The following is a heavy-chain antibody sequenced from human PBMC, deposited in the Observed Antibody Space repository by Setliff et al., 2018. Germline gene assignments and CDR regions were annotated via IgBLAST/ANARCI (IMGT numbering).Heavy chain of an antibody. V-gene: IGHV4-39*07. CDR1: GGSISTTDYY. J-gene: IGHJ4*02. Sequence: SETLSLTCTVSGGSISTTDYYWGWIRQPPGKGLEWIGCVYYSGNTYYSPSLKSRVTMFVDTSKNQFSLMLYSVTAADTAIYYCTRYDSSGYSENYYFDYWGQGTLVTVSS. CDR2: VYYSGNT. CDR3: TRYDSSGYSENYYFDY. D-gene: IGHD3-22*01.